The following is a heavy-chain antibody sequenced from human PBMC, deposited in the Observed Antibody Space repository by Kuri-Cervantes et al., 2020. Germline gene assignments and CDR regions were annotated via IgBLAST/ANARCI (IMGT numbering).Heavy chain of an antibody. CDR1: GFTFSSYG. Sequence: GESLKIPCAASGFTFSSYGMHWVRQAPGKGLEWVAVISYDGSNKYYADSVKGRFTISRDNSKSTLYLQMNSLRAEDTAVYYCAKEVDTIFGSFDYWGQGTLVTVSS. CDR2: ISYDGSNK. J-gene: IGHJ4*02. CDR3: AKEVDTIFGSFDY. V-gene: IGHV3-30*18. D-gene: IGHD3-3*01.